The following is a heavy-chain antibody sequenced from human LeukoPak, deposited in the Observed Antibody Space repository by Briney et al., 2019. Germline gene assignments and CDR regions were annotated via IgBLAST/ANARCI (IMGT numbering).Heavy chain of an antibody. CDR3: AGEYCSGGSCYSGWFDP. V-gene: IGHV3-23*01. CDR1: GFIFSNYG. Sequence: GGTLRLSCAASGFIFSNYGMSWVRQAPGKGLEWVSVISSSGGSTYYADSVKGRFTISRDNAKNSLYLQMNSLRAEDTAVYYCAGEYCSGGSCYSGWFDPWGQGTLVTVSS. D-gene: IGHD2-15*01. CDR2: ISSSGGST. J-gene: IGHJ5*02.